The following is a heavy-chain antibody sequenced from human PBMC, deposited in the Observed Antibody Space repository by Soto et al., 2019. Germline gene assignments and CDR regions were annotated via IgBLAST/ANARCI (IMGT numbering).Heavy chain of an antibody. V-gene: IGHV4-59*08. J-gene: IGHJ4*02. CDR1: GGYISSYY. Sequence: PSETLSLTCTVSGGYISSYYWSWVRQPPGKGLEWIGYIYYSGNTNYNSSLRSRVTISLGTSKNQFSLKLSSVTAADTAVYYCARGQSTWHYWGQGTLVTVSS. CDR2: IYYSGNT. CDR3: ARGQSTWHY.